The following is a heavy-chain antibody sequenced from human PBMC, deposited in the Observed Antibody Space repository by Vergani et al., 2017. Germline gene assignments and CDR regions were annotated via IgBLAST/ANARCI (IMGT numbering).Heavy chain of an antibody. CDR1: GGSFTSYH. CDR2: IDHTGRP. J-gene: IGHJ6*03. D-gene: IGHD4-11*01. V-gene: IGHV4-34*01. CDR3: ARVNTETNGHLYYYYYMDV. Sequence: QVQLQQWGGGLLKPSETLSHTCVVNGGSFTSYHWTWIRQSPGEGLEWVGDIDHTGRPDYNPSLKSRLTMSVDKFRNQFSLTLNSVTATDTAIYFCARVNTETNGHLYYYYYMDVWGQGTAVTVS.